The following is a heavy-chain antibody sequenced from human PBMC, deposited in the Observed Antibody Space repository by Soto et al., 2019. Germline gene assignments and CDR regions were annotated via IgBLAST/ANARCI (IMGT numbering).Heavy chain of an antibody. CDR2: IIPIFGTA. J-gene: IGHJ6*02. V-gene: IGHV1-69*13. CDR1: GGTFSSYA. Sequence: ASVKVSCKASGGTFSSYAISWVRQAPGQGLEWMGGIIPIFGTANYAQKFQGRVTITADESTSTAYMELSSLRSEDTAVYYCARVYNWILDVWGQGTTVTVSS. CDR3: ARVYNWILDV. D-gene: IGHD1-20*01.